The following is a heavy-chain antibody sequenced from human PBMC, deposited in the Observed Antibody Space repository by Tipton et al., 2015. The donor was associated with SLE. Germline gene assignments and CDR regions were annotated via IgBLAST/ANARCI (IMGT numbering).Heavy chain of an antibody. Sequence: SLRLSCAASGFTFSTYAITWVRQSPTKGLQWVSSISGNGQNTYYADSAQGRFTISRDSSTNTVFLQMNRLRVEDTAVYYCARSRLFGVGKVYCFDYWGQGTLVTVSS. CDR2: ISGNGQNT. D-gene: IGHD3-3*01. J-gene: IGHJ4*02. CDR3: ARSRLFGVGKVYCFDY. V-gene: IGHV3-23*01. CDR1: GFTFSTYA.